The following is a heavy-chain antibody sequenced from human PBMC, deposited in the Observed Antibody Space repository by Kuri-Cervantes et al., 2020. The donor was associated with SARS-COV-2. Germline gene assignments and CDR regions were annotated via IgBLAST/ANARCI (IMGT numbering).Heavy chain of an antibody. Sequence: SGTLSLTCTVSGGSNSSYYWSWIRQPPGKGLEWMGYIYYSGSTNYNPSLKSRDTISVDTYKNQLSLKLSSVTAADTAVYYCARDRGTTRYYGMDVWGQGTTVTVSS. CDR2: IYYSGST. D-gene: IGHD2-2*01. CDR3: ARDRGTTRYYGMDV. J-gene: IGHJ6*02. CDR1: GGSNSSYY. V-gene: IGHV4-59*12.